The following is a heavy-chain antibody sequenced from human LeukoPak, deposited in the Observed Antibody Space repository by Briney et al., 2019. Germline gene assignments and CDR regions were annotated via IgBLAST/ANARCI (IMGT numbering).Heavy chain of an antibody. CDR1: GGSFSGYY. CDR2: IYYSGST. CDR3: ARTVMITFGGVIVKVQYYFDY. J-gene: IGHJ4*02. D-gene: IGHD3-16*02. Sequence: SETLSLTCAVYGGSFSGYYWSWIRQHPGKGLEWIGYIYYSGSTYYNPSLKSRVTISVDTSKNQFSLKLSSVTAADTAVYYCARTVMITFGGVIVKVQYYFDYWGQGTLVTVSS. V-gene: IGHV4-31*11.